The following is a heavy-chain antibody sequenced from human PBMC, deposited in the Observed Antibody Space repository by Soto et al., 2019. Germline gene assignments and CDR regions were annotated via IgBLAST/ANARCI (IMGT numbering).Heavy chain of an antibody. CDR1: GYTFTSYG. CDR2: IRAYNGYT. CDR3: ARASDGYRSGWYVGYFDY. Sequence: QVQLVQSGAEVKKPGASLKVSCKASGYTFTSYGIIWVRQAPGQGLEWMGWIRAYNGYTNYAQKFQGRVTVTTDTSTSTAYMELRSLISDDTAVYYCARASDGYRSGWYVGYFDYWGQGTLVTVSS. J-gene: IGHJ4*02. V-gene: IGHV1-18*04. D-gene: IGHD6-19*01.